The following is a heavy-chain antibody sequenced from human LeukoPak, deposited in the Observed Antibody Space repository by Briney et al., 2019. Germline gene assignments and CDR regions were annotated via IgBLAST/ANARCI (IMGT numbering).Heavy chain of an antibody. CDR2: RKQDGTET. J-gene: IGHJ3*02. Sequence: GGSLRLSCAATLFTFSKYWMNWVRQARGKGLERLANRKQDGTETHYVDAVKGRFTISRDNAKNPLYLQMDNVRGEDTAVYSCARDMGYYDGNSYGSQAGGIWGQGTMVTVSS. V-gene: IGHV3-7*01. CDR3: ARDMGYYDGNSYGSQAGGI. CDR1: LFTFSKYW. D-gene: IGHD3-22*01.